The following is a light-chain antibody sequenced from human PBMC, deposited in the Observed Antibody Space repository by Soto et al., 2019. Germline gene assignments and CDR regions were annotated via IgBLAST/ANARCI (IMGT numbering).Light chain of an antibody. CDR3: MQGVQTPPIT. CDR1: QSLLHSNGYNY. Sequence: DIVMTQSPLSLPVTPGEPASISCRSSQSLLHSNGYNYLDWYLQKPGQSPQLLIYLGSNRASGVPDRFSGSGSGTDFTLKISRVEAEEVGVYYCMQGVQTPPITFGQGTRLETK. CDR2: LGS. V-gene: IGKV2-28*01. J-gene: IGKJ5*01.